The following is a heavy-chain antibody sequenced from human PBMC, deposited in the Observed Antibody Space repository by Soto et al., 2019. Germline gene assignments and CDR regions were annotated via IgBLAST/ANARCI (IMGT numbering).Heavy chain of an antibody. Sequence: VKVSCNASGFPFTSSALQWVRQARGQRLEWIGWIVVGSGNTNYAQKFQERVTITRDMSTSTAYMELSSLRSEDTAVYYCAAKYSGSSPLAKWGQGTLVTVSS. CDR2: IVVGSGNT. CDR1: GFPFTSSA. D-gene: IGHD1-26*01. J-gene: IGHJ4*02. V-gene: IGHV1-58*01. CDR3: AAKYSGSSPLAK.